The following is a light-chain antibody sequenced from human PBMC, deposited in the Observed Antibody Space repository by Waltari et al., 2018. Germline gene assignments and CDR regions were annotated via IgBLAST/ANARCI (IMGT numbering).Light chain of an antibody. CDR2: KDN. V-gene: IGLV1-47*01. J-gene: IGLJ2*01. Sequence: QSLLTQPPSASGTPGQRVTIPCSGSSSNIGSNYVYWYQQFPGKTPKLLIYKDNARPSGVPDRFSGSKSGTSASLAISGLRSEDEADYYCATWDDSLSGPVFGGGTKVTVL. CDR1: SSNIGSNY. CDR3: ATWDDSLSGPV.